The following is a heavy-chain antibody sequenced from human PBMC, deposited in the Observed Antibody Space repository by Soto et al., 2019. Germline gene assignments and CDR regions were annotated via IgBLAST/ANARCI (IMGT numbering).Heavy chain of an antibody. V-gene: IGHV4-59*01. D-gene: IGHD5-12*01. Sequence: QVQLQEAGPGLVKPSETLSLTCTVSGGSISSYYWSWIRQPPGKGLEWIGYIYYSGSTNYNPSLKSRVTISVDTSKNQFSLKLSSVTAADTAVYYCARERYSGYDGTGCMDVWGQGTTVTVSS. J-gene: IGHJ6*02. CDR1: GGSISSYY. CDR3: ARERYSGYDGTGCMDV. CDR2: IYYSGST.